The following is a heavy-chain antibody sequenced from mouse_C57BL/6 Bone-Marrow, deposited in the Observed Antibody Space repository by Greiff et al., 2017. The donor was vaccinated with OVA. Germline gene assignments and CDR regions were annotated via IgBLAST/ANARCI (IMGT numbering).Heavy chain of an antibody. J-gene: IGHJ4*01. D-gene: IGHD1-2*01. V-gene: IGHV14-4*01. CDR3: TTGGIATAGAMDY. CDR1: GFTFKDDY. Sequence: VQLQQSGAELVRPGASVKLSCTASGFTFKDDYMHWVKQRPEQGLEWIGWIDPENGDTEYAPKFQGKATLTADTSSNTAYMQLSSLTSEDSAVYYCTTGGIATAGAMDYWGQGTSVTVSS. CDR2: IDPENGDT.